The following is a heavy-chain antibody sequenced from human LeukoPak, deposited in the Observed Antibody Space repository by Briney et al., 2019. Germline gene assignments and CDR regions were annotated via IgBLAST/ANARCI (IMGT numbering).Heavy chain of an antibody. V-gene: IGHV1-18*01. Sequence: ASVKVSCKASNYSFTSYGISWVRQAPGQGLEWMGWISAYNGNTNYAQKLQGRVTMTTDTSTSTAYMELRSLRSDDTAVYYCARGGWYDFWSGYVYYFDYWGQGTLVTVSS. D-gene: IGHD3-3*01. J-gene: IGHJ4*02. CDR1: NYSFTSYG. CDR3: ARGGWYDFWSGYVYYFDY. CDR2: ISAYNGNT.